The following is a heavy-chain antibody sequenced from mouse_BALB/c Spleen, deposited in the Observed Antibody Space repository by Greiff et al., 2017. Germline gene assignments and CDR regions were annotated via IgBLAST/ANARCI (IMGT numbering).Heavy chain of an antibody. D-gene: IGHD1-1*01. V-gene: IGHV2-6-7*01. CDR1: GFSLTGYG. CDR3: ARSGITTDYAMDY. CDR2: IWGDGST. Sequence: VQLVESGPGLVAPSQSLSITCTVSGFSLTGYGVNWVRQPPGKGLEWLGMIWGDGSTDYNSALKSRLSISKDNSKSQVFLKMNSLQTDDTAGYYCARSGITTDYAMDYWGQGTSVTVSS. J-gene: IGHJ4*01.